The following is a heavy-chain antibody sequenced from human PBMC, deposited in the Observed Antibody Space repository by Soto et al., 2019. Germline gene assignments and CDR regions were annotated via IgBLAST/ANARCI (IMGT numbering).Heavy chain of an antibody. CDR3: ARRGVGPTTYSYYGMDV. CDR1: VVSISSSSYY. CDR2: IYYSGST. V-gene: IGHV4-39*01. D-gene: IGHD1-26*01. J-gene: IGHJ6*02. Sequence: PSETLSLTCTFSVVSISSSSYYCGWIRLPPWKGLEWIGSIYYSGSTYYNPSLKSRVTISVDTSKNQFSLKLSSVTAADTAVYYCARRGVGPTTYSYYGMDVWGQGITVTVSS.